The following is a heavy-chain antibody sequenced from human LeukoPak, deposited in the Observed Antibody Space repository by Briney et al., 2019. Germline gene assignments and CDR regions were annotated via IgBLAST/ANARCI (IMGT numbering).Heavy chain of an antibody. Sequence: GGSLRLSCAASGFIFSSYAMHWVRQAPGKGLEWVAVISYDGSNEYYADSVKGRFTISRDNSKNTLYLQMNSLRAEDTAVYYCAREIVVVVAAAVDGWGQGTLVTVSS. J-gene: IGHJ4*02. CDR3: AREIVVVVAAAVDG. CDR2: ISYDGSNE. CDR1: GFIFSSYA. V-gene: IGHV3-30-3*01. D-gene: IGHD2-15*01.